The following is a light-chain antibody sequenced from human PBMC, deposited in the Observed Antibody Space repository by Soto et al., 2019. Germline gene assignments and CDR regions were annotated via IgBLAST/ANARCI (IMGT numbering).Light chain of an antibody. CDR2: EVV. CDR1: QYDIGVYDL. Sequence: QAVVTQPPSASGSPGQSVTISCTGTQYDIGVYDLVSWYQHHPGKAPRLIIYEVVQRPSGVPDRFSGSKSGNTASLTVSGLQAADEADYFCKSYAGSNTYVFGSGTKLTVL. CDR3: KSYAGSNTYV. J-gene: IGLJ1*01. V-gene: IGLV2-8*01.